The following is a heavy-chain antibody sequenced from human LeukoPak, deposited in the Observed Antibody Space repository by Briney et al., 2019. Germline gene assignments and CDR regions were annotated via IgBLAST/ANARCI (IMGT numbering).Heavy chain of an antibody. D-gene: IGHD3-10*01. J-gene: IGHJ4*02. Sequence: GGSLRLSCTASGFTFGDYAMSWVRQAPGKGLEWVGFIRSKAYGGTTEYAASVKGRFTISRDDSKSIAYLQMNSLKTEDTAVYYCTRRYYYGSGSYSFDYWGQRTLVTFSS. CDR2: IRSKAYGGTT. CDR3: TRRYYYGSGSYSFDY. CDR1: GFTFGDYA. V-gene: IGHV3-49*04.